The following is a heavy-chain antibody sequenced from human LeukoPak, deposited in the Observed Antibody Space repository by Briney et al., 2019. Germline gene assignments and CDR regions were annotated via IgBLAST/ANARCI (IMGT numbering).Heavy chain of an antibody. CDR3: ARDKYYYDSLDY. J-gene: IGHJ4*02. CDR2: ISSSGSTI. D-gene: IGHD3-22*01. CDR1: GFTFSSYE. Sequence: GGSLRLSCAASGFTFSSYEMNWVRQAPGKGLEWVSYISSSGSTIYYADSVKGRFTISRDNAKNSLYLQMDSLRVDDTAVYYCARDKYYYDSLDYWGQGTLVTVSS. V-gene: IGHV3-48*03.